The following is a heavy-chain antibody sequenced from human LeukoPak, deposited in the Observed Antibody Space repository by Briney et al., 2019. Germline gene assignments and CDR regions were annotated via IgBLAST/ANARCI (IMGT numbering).Heavy chain of an antibody. CDR2: IWYDGSNK. CDR3: AKDIDYSSPTYYFDY. Sequence: GGSLRLSCAASGFTFSSYGMHWVRQAPGKGLEWVAVIWYDGSNKYYADSVKGRFTISRDNSKNTLYLQINSLRAEDTAVYYCAKDIDYSSPTYYFDYWGQGTLVTVSS. J-gene: IGHJ4*02. D-gene: IGHD4-11*01. CDR1: GFTFSSYG. V-gene: IGHV3-33*06.